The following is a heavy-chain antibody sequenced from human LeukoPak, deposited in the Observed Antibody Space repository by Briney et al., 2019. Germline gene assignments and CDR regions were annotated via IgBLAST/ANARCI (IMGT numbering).Heavy chain of an antibody. J-gene: IGHJ4*02. CDR1: GFTFSSYW. V-gene: IGHV3-74*01. CDR3: AKGGSSHFDY. Sequence: GGSLRLSCAASGFTFSSYWMHWVRQAPGKGLVWVARINTDGSTTSYADSVKGRFTISRDNTKNTLYLQMNSLRAEDTAVYYCAKGGSSHFDYWGQGTLVTVSS. D-gene: IGHD6-13*01. CDR2: INTDGSTT.